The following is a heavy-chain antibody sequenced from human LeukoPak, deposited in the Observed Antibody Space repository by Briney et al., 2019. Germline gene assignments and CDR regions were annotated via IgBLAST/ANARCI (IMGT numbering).Heavy chain of an antibody. Sequence: SETLSLTCAVYGGSFSGYYWSWIRQPPGKGLEWIGEINHSGSTNYNPSLKSRVTISVDTSKNQFSLKLRSVTAADTAVYYCAREDYGSGSSPPYFDYWGQGTLVTVSS. CDR3: AREDYGSGSSPPYFDY. CDR2: INHSGST. J-gene: IGHJ4*02. D-gene: IGHD3-10*01. V-gene: IGHV4-34*01. CDR1: GGSFSGYY.